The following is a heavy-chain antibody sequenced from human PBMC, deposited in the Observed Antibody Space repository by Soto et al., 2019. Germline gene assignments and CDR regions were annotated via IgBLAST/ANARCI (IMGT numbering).Heavy chain of an antibody. CDR1: GYTFTGYY. Sequence: QVQLVQSGAEVKKPGASVKVSCKASGYTFTGYYMHWVRQAPGQGLAWMGWINPNSGGTNYAQKFQGWFTMTRGTSSSTAYMELRRLGSDDRAVYCCASGDVLSGAWWGQGTVVSVSS. J-gene: IGHJ4*02. D-gene: IGHD3-10*01. CDR2: INPNSGGT. V-gene: IGHV1-2*04. CDR3: ASGDVLSGAW.